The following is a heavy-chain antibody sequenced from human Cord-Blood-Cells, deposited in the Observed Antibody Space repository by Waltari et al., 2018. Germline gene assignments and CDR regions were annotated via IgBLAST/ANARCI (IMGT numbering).Heavy chain of an antibody. J-gene: IGHJ4*02. V-gene: IGHV4-39*01. CDR3: ARLGGGGRYTPVTPTHDY. Sequence: QLQLQESGPGLVKPSETLSLTCTVSGGSISSSSYYWGWIRQPPGKGLEGIGSIYYSGSPSYIPSLKSRVSISVDTSKNQFSLKLTSVTAADTAVYYCARLGGGGRYTPVTPTHDYWGQGTLVTVSS. D-gene: IGHD4-17*01. CDR1: GGSISSSSYY. CDR2: IYYSGSP.